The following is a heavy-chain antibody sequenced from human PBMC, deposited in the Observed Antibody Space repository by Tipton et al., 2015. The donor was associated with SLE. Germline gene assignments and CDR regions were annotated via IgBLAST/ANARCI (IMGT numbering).Heavy chain of an antibody. Sequence: SLRLSCAASGFTFSSYAMSWVRQAPGKGLEWVSVIYSGGSSTYYADSVKGRFTISRDNSKNTLYLQMNSLRAEDTAVYYCAKEPLGHCSSTSCYSGYMDVWGKGTPVPVSS. D-gene: IGHD2-2*01. V-gene: IGHV3-23*03. CDR2: IYSGGSST. J-gene: IGHJ6*03. CDR1: GFTFSSYA. CDR3: AKEPLGHCSSTSCYSGYMDV.